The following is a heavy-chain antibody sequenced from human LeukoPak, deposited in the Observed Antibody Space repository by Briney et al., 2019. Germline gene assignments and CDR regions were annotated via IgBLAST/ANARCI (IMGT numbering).Heavy chain of an antibody. Sequence: PGGSLRLSCTASGFIFSSYAMHWVRQAPGKGLEWVAVISNDGGAKHYADAVKGRFTVSRDNSRNTLYLQMNSLRGEDAAVYFCAKGHGADGGFDYVLHFWGQGALVTVSS. J-gene: IGHJ4*02. D-gene: IGHD5-12*01. V-gene: IGHV3-30-3*01. CDR2: ISNDGGAK. CDR1: GFIFSSYA. CDR3: AKGHGADGGFDYVLHF.